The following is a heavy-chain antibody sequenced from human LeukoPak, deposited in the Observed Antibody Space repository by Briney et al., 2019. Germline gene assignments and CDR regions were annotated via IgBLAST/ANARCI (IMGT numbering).Heavy chain of an antibody. D-gene: IGHD2/OR15-2a*01. Sequence: ASVKVSCKSSGFTFTDHYIHWVRQGPGQGLEWMGYIGPHSTFSSSPQEFQGRVTMTRDASMSTAYMELTRLTSDDTAVYYCVREGEGPLSKDFDYWGQGTLVTVSS. V-gene: IGHV1-2*02. CDR3: VREGEGPLSKDFDY. J-gene: IGHJ4*02. CDR1: GFTFTDHY. CDR2: IGPHSTFS.